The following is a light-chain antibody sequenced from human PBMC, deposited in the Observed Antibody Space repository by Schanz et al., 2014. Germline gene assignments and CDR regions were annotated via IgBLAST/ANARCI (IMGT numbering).Light chain of an antibody. J-gene: IGKJ2*01. CDR3: QQYGSSPPMYT. CDR2: GAS. Sequence: EIVLTQSPGTLSLSPGERATLSCRASQTVASDYLAWYQHIPGQAPRLLIYGASSRPTGIPDRFSGSGSGTDFTLTISRLEPEDFAVYYCQQYGSSPPMYTFGQGTKLEIK. V-gene: IGKV3-20*01. CDR1: QTVASDY.